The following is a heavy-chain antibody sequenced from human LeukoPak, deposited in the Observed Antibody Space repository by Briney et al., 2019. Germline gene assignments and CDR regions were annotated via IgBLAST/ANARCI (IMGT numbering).Heavy chain of an antibody. CDR1: GFIFRSHW. D-gene: IGHD5-24*01. J-gene: IGHJ3*02. Sequence: GGSLRLSCVGSGFIFRSHWVNWVRQSRGKALEWVAHIKPDRSDKYYVDSARGRFTISRDNAKNSAFLQMNSLRAEDTAIYYCATISAQTFDIWGQGTLVSVSS. V-gene: IGHV3-7*01. CDR2: IKPDRSDK. CDR3: ATISAQTFDI.